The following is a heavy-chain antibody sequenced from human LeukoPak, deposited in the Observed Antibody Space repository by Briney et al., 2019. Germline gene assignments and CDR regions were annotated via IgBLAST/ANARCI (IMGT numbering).Heavy chain of an antibody. CDR3: AREAKVGGALQY. CDR1: GFIFSDYW. CDR2: INTDGGFT. D-gene: IGHD1-26*01. Sequence: GGSLRLSCAASGFIFSDYWMHWVRQAPGKGLVWVSRINTDGGFTRYADSVQGRFIISRDTAKNTLFLQMNSRRAEDTAVYYCAREAKVGGALQYWGQGILVTVSS. V-gene: IGHV3-74*01. J-gene: IGHJ4*02.